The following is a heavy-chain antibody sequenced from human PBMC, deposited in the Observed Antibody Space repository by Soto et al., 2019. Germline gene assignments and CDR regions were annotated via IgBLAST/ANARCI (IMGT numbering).Heavy chain of an antibody. CDR3: AKGEKYQLPRSAFDI. CDR1: GFTFSSYG. J-gene: IGHJ3*02. CDR2: ISYDGSNK. V-gene: IGHV3-30*18. D-gene: IGHD2-2*01. Sequence: QVQLVESGGGVVQPGRSLRLSCAASGFTFSSYGMHWVRQAPGKGLEWVAVISYDGSNKYYADSVKGRFTISRDNSKNTLYLHMNSLRAEDTAVYYCAKGEKYQLPRSAFDIWGQGTMVTVSS.